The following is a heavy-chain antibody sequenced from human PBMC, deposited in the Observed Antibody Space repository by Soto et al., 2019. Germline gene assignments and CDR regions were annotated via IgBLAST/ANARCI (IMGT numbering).Heavy chain of an antibody. Sequence: GESLKISCKGSGYSFTSYWISWVRQMPGKGLEWMGRIDPSDSYTNYSPSFQGHVTISADKSISTAYLQWSGLKASDTAMYYCASRKGYSYGYDAFDIWGQGTMVTVSS. CDR3: ASRKGYSYGYDAFDI. CDR1: GYSFTSYW. J-gene: IGHJ3*02. CDR2: IDPSDSYT. D-gene: IGHD5-18*01. V-gene: IGHV5-10-1*01.